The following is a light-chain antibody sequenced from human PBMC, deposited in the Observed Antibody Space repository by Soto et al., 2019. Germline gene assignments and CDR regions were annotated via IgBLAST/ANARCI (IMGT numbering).Light chain of an antibody. CDR3: ALYVGGGIRV. V-gene: IGLV8-61*01. Sequence: QAVVTQEPSFSVSPGGTVTLTCGLSSGSVSTSHYPTWFQQTPGQAPHTVIYNTNSRSSGVPDRFSGSILANKAALTITGAEADDDGDYYCALYVGGGIRVFGGGTKLTVL. CDR1: SGSVSTSHY. CDR2: NTN. J-gene: IGLJ3*02.